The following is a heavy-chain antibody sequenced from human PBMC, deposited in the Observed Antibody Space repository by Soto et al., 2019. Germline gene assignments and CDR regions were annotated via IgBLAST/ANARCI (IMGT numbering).Heavy chain of an antibody. CDR1: GGSISSYY. J-gene: IGHJ6*02. V-gene: IGHV4-59*01. Sequence: SETLSLTCTVSGGSISSYYWSWIRQPPGKGLEWIGYIYYSGSTNYNPSLKSRVTISVDTSKNQFSLKLSSVTAADTAVYYCARAGPALTTVAYGMHVWGEANTLTVSS. CDR2: IYYSGST. CDR3: ARAGPALTTVAYGMHV. D-gene: IGHD4-4*01.